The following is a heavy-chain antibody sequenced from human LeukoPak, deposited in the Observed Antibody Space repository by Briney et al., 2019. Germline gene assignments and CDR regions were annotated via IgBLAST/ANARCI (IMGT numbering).Heavy chain of an antibody. CDR3: AKTPGGAAGNRVFDH. Sequence: GGSLRLSCAASGFTFSSHAMSWVRQAPGKGLEWVSASASGDGIYYTDSEKGRFTMSRDNSKDTLYLQMNSLRADDTAVYYCAKTPGGAAGNRVFDHWGQGALVTVSS. J-gene: IGHJ4*02. CDR2: SASGDGI. V-gene: IGHV3-23*01. CDR1: GFTFSSHA. D-gene: IGHD6-13*01.